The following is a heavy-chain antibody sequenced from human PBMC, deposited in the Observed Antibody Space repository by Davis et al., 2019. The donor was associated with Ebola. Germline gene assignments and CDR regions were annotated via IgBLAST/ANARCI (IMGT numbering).Heavy chain of an antibody. V-gene: IGHV3-23*01. CDR1: GFTFSSFG. CDR2: MSASGGVT. CDR3: AKSSVAGTSGMDV. Sequence: PGGSLRLSCAVSGFTFSSFGMSWVRQAPGKGLEWISAMSASGGVTHYADSVKGRFAISRDNSKNTLYLQMNSLRAEDTAVYYCAKSSVAGTSGMDVWGQGTTVTVSS. D-gene: IGHD6-19*01. J-gene: IGHJ6*02.